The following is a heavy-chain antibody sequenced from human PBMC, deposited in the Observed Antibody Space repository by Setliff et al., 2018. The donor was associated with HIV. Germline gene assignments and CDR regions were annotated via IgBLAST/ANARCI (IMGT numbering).Heavy chain of an antibody. V-gene: IGHV3-53*01. D-gene: IGHD3-10*01. CDR3: TRKLRPGHGVDV. CDR2: IYKAGKT. CDR1: GFRVTDTY. Sequence: GGSLRLSCEASGFRVTDTYMACVRQAPGKGLEWVTPIYKAGKTYYPDFVKGRFTIARDDTKNTVSLQMTTLEPGDTAMYYCTRKLRPGHGVDVWGQGTTVTVSS. J-gene: IGHJ6*02.